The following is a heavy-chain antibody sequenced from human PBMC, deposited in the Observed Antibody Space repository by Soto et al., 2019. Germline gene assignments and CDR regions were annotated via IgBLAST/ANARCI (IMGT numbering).Heavy chain of an antibody. J-gene: IGHJ4*01. Sequence: SETLSLPCVVSGASITSNNWWSWVRQPPGKGLEWVGKVYHSGTTNYNPSLKSRSTLSVDKSKNQFSLKVTSVTAADTAVYDCAEGGSGHPYCSDKWGQGTLVTVSS. D-gene: IGHD3-3*01. CDR3: AEGGSGHPYCSDK. V-gene: IGHV4-4*02. CDR2: VYHSGTT. CDR1: GASITSNNW.